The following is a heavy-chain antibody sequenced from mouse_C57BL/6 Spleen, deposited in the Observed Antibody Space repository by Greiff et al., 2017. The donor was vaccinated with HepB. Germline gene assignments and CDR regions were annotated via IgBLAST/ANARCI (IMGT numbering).Heavy chain of an antibody. V-gene: IGHV5-17*01. Sequence: EVQRVESGGGLVKPGGSLKLSCAASGFTFSDYGMHWVRQAPEKGLEWVAYISSGSSTIYYADTVKGRFTISRDNAKNTLFLQMTSLRSEDTAMYYCARPRGTTVVYFDYWGQGTTLTVSS. CDR3: ARPRGTTVVYFDY. CDR1: GFTFSDYG. CDR2: ISSGSSTI. J-gene: IGHJ2*01. D-gene: IGHD1-1*01.